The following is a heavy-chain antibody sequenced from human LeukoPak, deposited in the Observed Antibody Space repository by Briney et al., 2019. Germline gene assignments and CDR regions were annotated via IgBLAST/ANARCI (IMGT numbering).Heavy chain of an antibody. D-gene: IGHD6-25*01. Sequence: SESLSLTCTVSGGSISSNTYYWGWIRQPPGKGLEWIGSIYYSGSTYYNPSLKSRVTISVDTSKNQFSLKLSSVTAADTAVYYCTAGRSDYFDFWGQGTLVTVSS. CDR3: TAGRSDYFDF. CDR2: IYYSGST. V-gene: IGHV4-39*01. CDR1: GGSISSNTYY. J-gene: IGHJ4*02.